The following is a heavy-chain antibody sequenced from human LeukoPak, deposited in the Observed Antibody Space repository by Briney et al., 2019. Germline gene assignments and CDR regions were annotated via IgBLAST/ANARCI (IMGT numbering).Heavy chain of an antibody. D-gene: IGHD5-12*01. CDR1: GFTFSSYW. V-gene: IGHV3-23*01. J-gene: IGHJ4*02. Sequence: PGGSLRLSCAASGFTFSSYWMSWVRQAPGKGLEWVSGISGSGGSTYYADSVKGQFTISRDNSKNTLYLQMNSLRAEDTAVYYCAKDSRRGAITYFDYWGQGTLVTVSS. CDR2: ISGSGGST. CDR3: AKDSRRGAITYFDY.